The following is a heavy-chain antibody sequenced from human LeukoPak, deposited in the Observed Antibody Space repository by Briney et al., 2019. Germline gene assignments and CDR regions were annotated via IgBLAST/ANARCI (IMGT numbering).Heavy chain of an antibody. Sequence: PSETLSLTCAVYGGSFSGYYWSWIRQPPGKGLEWIGEINHSGSTNYNPSLKSRVTISVDTSKNQFSLKLSSVTAADTAVYYCARGRVSSYWSQGTLVTVSS. CDR2: INHSGST. J-gene: IGHJ4*02. V-gene: IGHV4-34*01. CDR1: GGSFSGYY. CDR3: ARGRVSSY.